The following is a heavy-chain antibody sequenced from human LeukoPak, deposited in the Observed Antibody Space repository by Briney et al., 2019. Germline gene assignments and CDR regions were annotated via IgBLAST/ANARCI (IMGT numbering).Heavy chain of an antibody. D-gene: IGHD1-26*01. CDR3: ARATNGIVGAPKYYFDY. Sequence: SETLSLTCTLSGYSISSVSYYCSWIRQPAGKGLEWIVRIYTSGSTNFNPSLRSRVTISVDTSKNQFSMKLSSVTAAHTAVYYCARATNGIVGAPKYYFDYWGQGTLVTVSS. V-gene: IGHV4-61*02. CDR1: GYSISSVSYY. J-gene: IGHJ4*02. CDR2: IYTSGST.